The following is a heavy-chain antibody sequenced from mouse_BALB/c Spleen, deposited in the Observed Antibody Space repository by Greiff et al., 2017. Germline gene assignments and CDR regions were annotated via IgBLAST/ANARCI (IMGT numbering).Heavy chain of an antibody. J-gene: IGHJ2*01. CDR3: ARDPSTARASYYFDY. V-gene: IGHV2-9*02. CDR1: GFSLTSYG. CDR2: IWAGGST. Sequence: VHLVESGPGLVAPSQSLSITCTVSGFSLTSYGVHWVRQPPGKGLEWLGVIWAGGSTNYNSALMSRLSISKDNSKSQVFLKMNSLQTDDTAMYYCARDPSTARASYYFDYWGQGTTLTVSS. D-gene: IGHD3-1*01.